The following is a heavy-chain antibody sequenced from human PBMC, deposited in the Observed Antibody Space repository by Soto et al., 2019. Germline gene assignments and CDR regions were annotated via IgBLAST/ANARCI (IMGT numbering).Heavy chain of an antibody. Sequence: EVQLVESGGGSVQPGGSLRLSCAASGFTFSSYSMNWVRQAPGKGLEWVSYISVSSSTMYYADSVKGRFTISRDNAKNSLYLQMNSLRAEDTAVNYCARAYNWNYGYFDYWGQGTLVTVSS. D-gene: IGHD1-7*01. J-gene: IGHJ4*02. V-gene: IGHV3-48*01. CDR1: GFTFSSYS. CDR3: ARAYNWNYGYFDY. CDR2: ISVSSSTM.